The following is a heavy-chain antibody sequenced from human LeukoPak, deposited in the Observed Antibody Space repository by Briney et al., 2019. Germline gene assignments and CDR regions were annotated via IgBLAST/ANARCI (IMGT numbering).Heavy chain of an antibody. V-gene: IGHV3-48*01. CDR1: GFTFSSYS. D-gene: IGHD2-21*02. CDR3: ARGTAPTYYYYYYYMDV. CDR2: ISSSSSTI. J-gene: IGHJ6*03. Sequence: PGGSLRLSCAASGFTFSSYSMNWVRQAQGEGLEWVSYISSSSSTIYYADSVKGRFTISRGNAKNSLYLQMNSLRAEDTAVYYCARGTAPTYYYYYYYMDVWGKGTTVTVSS.